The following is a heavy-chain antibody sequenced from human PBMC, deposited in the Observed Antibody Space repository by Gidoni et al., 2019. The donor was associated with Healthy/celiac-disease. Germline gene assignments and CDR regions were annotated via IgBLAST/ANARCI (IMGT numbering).Heavy chain of an antibody. J-gene: IGHJ3*02. D-gene: IGHD3-9*01. V-gene: IGHV4-39*01. CDR3: ARSLRLRYFDWPFSGRDALDI. CDR2: LYYSGST. CDR1: GGSISSSSYY. Sequence: QLQLQESGPGLVKPSETLSLTCTVSGGSISSSSYYWGWIRQPPGKGLEWIGSLYYSGSTYYNPSLKRRVTISVDTSKNQFSLKLSSVTAADTAVYYCARSLRLRYFDWPFSGRDALDIWGQGTMVTVSS.